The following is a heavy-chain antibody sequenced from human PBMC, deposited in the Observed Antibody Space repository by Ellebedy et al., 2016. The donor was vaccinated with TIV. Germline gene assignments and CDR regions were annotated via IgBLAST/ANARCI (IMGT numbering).Heavy chain of an antibody. CDR2: ISADNGNT. J-gene: IGHJ5*02. D-gene: IGHD2-2*02. V-gene: IGHV1-18*04. CDR3: ARDRYIKRIAWFDP. Sequence: AASVKVPCKASGYTFTNYGITWVRQAPGQGLEWMGWISADNGNTNYAQKLQGRVTMTTDTSTSTAYMELRSLRSDDTAVYYCARDRYIKRIAWFDPWGQGTLVTVSS. CDR1: GYTFTNYG.